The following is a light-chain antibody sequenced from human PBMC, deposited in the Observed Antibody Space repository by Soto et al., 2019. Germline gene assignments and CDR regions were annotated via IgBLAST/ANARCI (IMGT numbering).Light chain of an antibody. CDR3: SSYSSSGTLFV. CDR2: EVT. CDR1: SSDVGGHNY. J-gene: IGLJ1*01. Sequence: QSALTQPASVSGSPGQSITVSCTGTSSDVGGHNYVSWFQQHPGQAPKLLIYEVTTRPSGVSTRVSGSKSGNTASLTISGLQAEDEADYHCSSYSSSGTLFVFGTGTKVTVL. V-gene: IGLV2-14*01.